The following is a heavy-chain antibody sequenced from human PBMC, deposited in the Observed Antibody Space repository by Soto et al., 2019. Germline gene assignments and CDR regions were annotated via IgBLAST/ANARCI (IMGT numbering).Heavy chain of an antibody. V-gene: IGHV3-72*01. CDR3: ARDHPGYCTNGVCPLDV. D-gene: IGHD2-8*01. CDR1: GFTFSDYY. CDR2: SRDKVNDYTT. Sequence: GGSLRLSCAASGFTFSDYYMDWVRQAPGKGLEWVGRSRDKVNDYTTEYAASVKGRFTISRDNSKNSLYLQMNSLKAEDTAIYYCARDHPGYCTNGVCPLDVWGQGTTVTVSS. J-gene: IGHJ6*02.